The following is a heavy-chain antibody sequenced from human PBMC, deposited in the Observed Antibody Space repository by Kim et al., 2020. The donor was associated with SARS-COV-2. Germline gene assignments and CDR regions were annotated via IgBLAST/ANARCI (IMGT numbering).Heavy chain of an antibody. V-gene: IGHV1-18*01. CDR3: ARIPSTVVKLGTNWFDP. Sequence: ASVKVSCKASGYTFTSYGISWVRQAPGQGLEWMGWISAYNGNTNYAQKLQGRVTMTTDTSTSTAYMELRSLRSDDTAVYYCARIPSTVVKLGTNWFDPWGQGTLVTVSS. CDR1: GYTFTSYG. D-gene: IGHD4-17*01. J-gene: IGHJ5*02. CDR2: ISAYNGNT.